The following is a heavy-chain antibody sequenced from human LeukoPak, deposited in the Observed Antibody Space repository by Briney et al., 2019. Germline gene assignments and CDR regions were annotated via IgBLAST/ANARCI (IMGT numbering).Heavy chain of an antibody. CDR3: ARAGISRDLIYMDV. D-gene: IGHD3-3*01. CDR2: IIPIFGTA. V-gene: IGHV1-69*05. CDR1: VGIFSSYA. Sequence: ASVKVSCKASVGIFSSYAISWVRQAPGQGLEWMGGIIPIFGTANYAQKFQGRVTITTDESTSTAYMELSNLRCEDTAVYYCARAGISRDLIYMDVWGKGTTVTVSS. J-gene: IGHJ6*03.